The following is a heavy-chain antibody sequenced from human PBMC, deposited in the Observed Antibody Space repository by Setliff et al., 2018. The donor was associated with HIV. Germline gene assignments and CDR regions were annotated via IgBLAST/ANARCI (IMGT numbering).Heavy chain of an antibody. D-gene: IGHD2-15*01. CDR3: ARKPGFCSGGGCRGYFDY. CDR1: GGSISSSSYY. J-gene: IGHJ4*02. CDR2: IYYSGST. V-gene: IGHV4-39*07. Sequence: KPSETLSLTCTASGGSISSSSYYWAWIRQPPGKGLEWIGNIYYSGSTYYNPSLKSRGAMSVDTSKSQFSLKLSSVTAADTAVYYCARKPGFCSGGGCRGYFDYWGQGTLVTVSS.